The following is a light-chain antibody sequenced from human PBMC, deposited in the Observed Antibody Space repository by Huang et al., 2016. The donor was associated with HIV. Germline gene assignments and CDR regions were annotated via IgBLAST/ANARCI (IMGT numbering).Light chain of an antibody. J-gene: IGKJ2*01. V-gene: IGKV2-30*02. Sequence: DVVMTKSPLSLPVTLGQPASISCRSSQSLVHSDGNTYLNWFQPRPGQSPRRLIYKVSNRDSWVPDRFSGSGSGTDFTLKISRGEAEDVGVYYCMQGTHWPPAYTFGQGTKLEIK. CDR3: MQGTHWPPAYT. CDR2: KVS. CDR1: QSLVHSDGNTY.